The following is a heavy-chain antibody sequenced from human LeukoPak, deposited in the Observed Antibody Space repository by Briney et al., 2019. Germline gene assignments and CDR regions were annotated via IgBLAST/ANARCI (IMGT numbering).Heavy chain of an antibody. D-gene: IGHD2-21*02. V-gene: IGHV1-2*02. CDR1: GFTFTGYY. J-gene: IGHJ4*02. Sequence: ASAKVSCKASGFTFTGYYIHWVRQAPGQGLEWMGYINPHSGGTSSPQKFQGRLTMTRDTSISAAYMELSSLISDDTAMYYCVREGNELLSKNFDYWGQGTLVTVSS. CDR3: VREGNELLSKNFDY. CDR2: INPHSGGT.